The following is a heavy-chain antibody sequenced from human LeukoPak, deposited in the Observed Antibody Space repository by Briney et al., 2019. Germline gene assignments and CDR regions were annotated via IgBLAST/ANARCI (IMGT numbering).Heavy chain of an antibody. V-gene: IGHV4-59*02. CDR3: ARTGGDCSSGLCYYAMDV. Sequence: SETLSLTCLVAGASVSGSYWGWVRQPPGKGLEWVGYIHYTGSTDYNPSLRSRVTLSIDMCQNQFFLSLSSVTAADTAVYYCARTGGDCSSGLCYYAMDVWGQGTTVTVS. CDR2: IHYTGST. CDR1: GASVSGSY. J-gene: IGHJ6*02. D-gene: IGHD2-21*02.